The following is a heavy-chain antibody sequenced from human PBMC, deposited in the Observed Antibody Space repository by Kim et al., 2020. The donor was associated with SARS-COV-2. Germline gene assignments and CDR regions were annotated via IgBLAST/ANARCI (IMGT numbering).Heavy chain of an antibody. J-gene: IGHJ4*02. V-gene: IGHV3-30*04. Sequence: GRSLRLTCAASGFTFSSHTMHWVRQAPGKGLEWVAVISSDGFNKYYRDSVKGRFIISRDNSENTVSLQVNNLRPEDTAMYYCARREAFDSWGQGTLVTVS. CDR2: ISSDGFNK. CDR3: ARREAFDS. CDR1: GFTFSSHT.